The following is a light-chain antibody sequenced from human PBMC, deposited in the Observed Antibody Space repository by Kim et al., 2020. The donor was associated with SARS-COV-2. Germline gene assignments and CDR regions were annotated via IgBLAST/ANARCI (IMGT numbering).Light chain of an antibody. J-gene: IGLJ2*01. CDR2: QDS. CDR1: KLGDKY. Sequence: SVSPRQTASITCSGDKLGDKYACWYQQKPGQSPILVIYQDSKWPSGIPERFSGSNSGNTATLTISGTQAMDEAAYYCQAWDSSNVVFGGGTQLTV. V-gene: IGLV3-1*01. CDR3: QAWDSSNVV.